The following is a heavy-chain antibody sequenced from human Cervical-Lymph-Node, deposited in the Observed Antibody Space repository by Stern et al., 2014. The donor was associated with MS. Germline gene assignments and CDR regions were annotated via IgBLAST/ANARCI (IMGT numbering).Heavy chain of an antibody. CDR3: VRDKGTMTAACGN. CDR1: GMTFGDYA. J-gene: IGHJ4*02. Sequence: EVQLVESGGGLVRPGMSLRLSCVASGMTFGDYAMHWVRQPSGKGLEWVSGILRHGGSKGYADSVKGRFTISRDDAKNSLYLQMTSLRPDDTAVYYCVRDKGTMTAACGNWGPGTLVSVSS. CDR2: ILRHGGSK. D-gene: IGHD1-26*01. V-gene: IGHV3-9*01.